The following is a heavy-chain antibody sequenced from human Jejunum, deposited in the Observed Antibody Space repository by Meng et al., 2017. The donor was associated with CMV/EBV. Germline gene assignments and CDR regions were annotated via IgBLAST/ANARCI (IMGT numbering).Heavy chain of an antibody. D-gene: IGHD1-14*01. V-gene: IGHV1-18*01. CDR2: NSLYNGNT. CDR1: GYRFASYG. J-gene: IGHJ5*02. Sequence: VQLVQSGAEWKKPGASVTVSCKTSGYRFASYGISWLRQAPGQGLEWMGWNSLYNGNTNYAQNLQGRVTMTTDTSTSTAYMELRSLRSDDTAVYYCARDLPGGTKGTWLDLWGQGTLVTVSS. CDR3: ARDLPGGTKGTWLDL.